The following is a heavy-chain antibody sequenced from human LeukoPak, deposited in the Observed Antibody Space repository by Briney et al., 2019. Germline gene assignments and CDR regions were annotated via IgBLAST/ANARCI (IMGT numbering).Heavy chain of an antibody. V-gene: IGHV4-39*01. Sequence: SSETLSLTCTVSGGSISSSSYYWSWIRQPPGKGLEWIGEINHSGSTNYNPSLKSRVTIPVDTSKNQFSLKLSSVTAADTAVYYCARHGRATYCGGDCYQTYYYYYYMDVWGKGTTVTISS. D-gene: IGHD2-21*02. CDR2: INHSGST. CDR3: ARHGRATYCGGDCYQTYYYYYYMDV. CDR1: GGSISSSSYY. J-gene: IGHJ6*03.